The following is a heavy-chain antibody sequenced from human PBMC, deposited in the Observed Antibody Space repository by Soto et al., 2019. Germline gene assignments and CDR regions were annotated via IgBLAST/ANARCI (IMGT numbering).Heavy chain of an antibody. D-gene: IGHD2-21*02. V-gene: IGHV3-21*01. Sequence: GGSLRLSCAASGFTFSKYSMNWVRQATGKGLEWVSFIRSSSRYIYYADSVRGRFTISRDNAKNSLYLQMNSLRADDTAVYYCARGDPDFADAFDIWGRGTVVTVSS. CDR3: ARGDPDFADAFDI. CDR2: IRSSSRYI. J-gene: IGHJ3*02. CDR1: GFTFSKYS.